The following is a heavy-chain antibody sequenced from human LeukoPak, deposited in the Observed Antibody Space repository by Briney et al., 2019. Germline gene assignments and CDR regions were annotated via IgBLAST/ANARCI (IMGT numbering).Heavy chain of an antibody. CDR2: ISSSSSYI. V-gene: IGHV3-21*01. J-gene: IGHJ6*02. Sequence: GGSLRLSCAASGFTFSSYSMNWVRQAPGKGLEWVTSISSSSSYIYYADSVKGRFTISRDNAKNSLYLQMNSLRAEDTAVNYCARDPSDYGMDVWGQGTPVTVSS. CDR1: GFTFSSYS. CDR3: ARDPSDYGMDV.